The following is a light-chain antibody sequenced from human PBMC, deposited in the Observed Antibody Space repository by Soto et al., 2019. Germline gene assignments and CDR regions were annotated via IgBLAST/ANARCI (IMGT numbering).Light chain of an antibody. J-gene: IGLJ2*01. CDR1: SGHSSYA. CDR2: LNIDGSH. CDR3: QTWGTGIVV. V-gene: IGLV4-69*01. Sequence: QPVLTQSPSASASLGASVKLTCTLSSGHSSYAIAWHQQQPEKGPRYLMKLNIDGSHTKGDGIPGRFSGSSSGAERYLTISSLQSEDEADYYCQTWGTGIVVFGGGTKVTVL.